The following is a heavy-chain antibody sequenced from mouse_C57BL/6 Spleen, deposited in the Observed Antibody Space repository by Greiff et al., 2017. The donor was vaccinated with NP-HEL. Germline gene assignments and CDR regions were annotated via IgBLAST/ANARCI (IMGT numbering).Heavy chain of an antibody. J-gene: IGHJ1*03. CDR1: GYAFSSSW. V-gene: IGHV1-82*01. CDR3: AGSDWYFDV. CDR2: IYPGDGDT. Sequence: QVQLQQSGPELVKPGASVKISCKASGYAFSSSWMNWVKQRPGKGLEWIGRIYPGDGDTNYNGKFKGKATLTADKSSSTAYMQLSSLTSEGSAVYFCAGSDWYFDVWGTGTTVTVSS.